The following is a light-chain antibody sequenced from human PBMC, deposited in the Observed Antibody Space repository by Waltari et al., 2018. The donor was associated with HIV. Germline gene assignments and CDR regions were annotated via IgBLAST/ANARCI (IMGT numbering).Light chain of an antibody. CDR3: CSYAGSSPVL. CDR1: SSYVGRYNL. Sequence: QSALTQPASVSGSPGPSITISCTGTSSYVGRYNLVSWYQQHPGKAPKLMIYEGSKRPSGVSNRFSGSKSGSTASLTISGLQAEDEAGYYCCSYAGSSPVLFGGGTKLTVL. V-gene: IGLV2-23*01. CDR2: EGS. J-gene: IGLJ2*01.